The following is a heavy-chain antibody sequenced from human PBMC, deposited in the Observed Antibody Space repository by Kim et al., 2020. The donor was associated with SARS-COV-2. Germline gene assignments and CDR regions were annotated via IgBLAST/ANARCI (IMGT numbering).Heavy chain of an antibody. V-gene: IGHV1-69*13. CDR2: IIPIFGTA. D-gene: IGHD5-18*01. CDR1: GGTFSSYA. CDR3: ARGGIQLWLRGRFDY. J-gene: IGHJ4*02. Sequence: SVKVSCKASGGTFSSYAISWVRQAPGQGLEWMGGIIPIFGTANYAQKFQGRVTITADESTSTAYMELSSLRSEDTAVYYCARGGIQLWLRGRFDYWGQGTPVNGSS.